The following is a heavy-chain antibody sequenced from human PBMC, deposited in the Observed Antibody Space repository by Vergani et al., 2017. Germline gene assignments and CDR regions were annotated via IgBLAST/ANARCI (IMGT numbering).Heavy chain of an antibody. J-gene: IGHJ5*02. CDR3: ARHPGIAVAGTSPWFDP. CDR2: INPNSGGT. D-gene: IGHD6-19*01. CDR1: GYTFTGYY. V-gene: IGHV1-2*02. Sequence: QVQLVQSGAEVKKPGASVKVSCKASGYTFTGYYMHWVRQAPGQGLEWMGWINPNSGGTNYAQKFQGRVTMTRDTSISTAYLQWSSLKASDTAMYYCARHPGIAVAGTSPWFDPWGQGTLVTVSS.